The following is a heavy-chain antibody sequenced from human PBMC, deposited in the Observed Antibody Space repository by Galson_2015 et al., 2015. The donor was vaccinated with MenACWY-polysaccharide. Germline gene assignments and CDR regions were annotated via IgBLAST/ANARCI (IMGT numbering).Heavy chain of an antibody. J-gene: IGHJ4*02. CDR2: IKKDGTEK. D-gene: IGHD3-3*01. CDR3: ARGGVRFPENYYFDY. V-gene: IGHV3-7*01. Sequence: SLRLSCAASGFTFSTYWMTWVRQAPGKGLEWVANIKKDGTEKYYVGSVKGRFTISRDNAKNSLDLQMDSLRVEDTATYYCARGGVRFPENYYFDYWGQGTLVTVSS. CDR1: GFTFSTYW.